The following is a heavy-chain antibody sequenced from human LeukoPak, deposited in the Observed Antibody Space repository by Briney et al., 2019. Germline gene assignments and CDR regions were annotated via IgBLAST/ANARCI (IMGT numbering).Heavy chain of an antibody. D-gene: IGHD3-9*01. Sequence: GASVKVSCKASGGTFSSYAISWVRQAPGQGLEWMGGIIPIFGTANYAQKFQGRVTITADESQSTAYMELRSLSSEDTAVYYCATLRPKLRYFDWSMGYYGMEVWGKGTTVTVSS. CDR2: IIPIFGTA. V-gene: IGHV1-69*13. CDR3: ATLRPKLRYFDWSMGYYGMEV. CDR1: GGTFSSYA. J-gene: IGHJ6*04.